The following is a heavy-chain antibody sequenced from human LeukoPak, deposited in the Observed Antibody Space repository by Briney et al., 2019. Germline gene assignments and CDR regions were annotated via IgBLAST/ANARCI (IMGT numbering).Heavy chain of an antibody. V-gene: IGHV5-51*01. CDR2: IYPSDSDT. D-gene: IGHD1-26*01. CDR1: EYSFATYW. J-gene: IGHJ4*02. Sequence: ESLKISCQGSEYSFATYWIAWLRQMPGKGLEWMGIIYPSDSDTRYSPSFQGQVTISADKSIKTAYQQWSSLKASDTAMYYCARPLQGIVGATGFDYWGQGTLVTVSS. CDR3: ARPLQGIVGATGFDY.